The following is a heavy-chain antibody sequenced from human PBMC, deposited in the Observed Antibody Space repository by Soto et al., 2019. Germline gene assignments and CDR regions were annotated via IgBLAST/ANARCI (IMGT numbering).Heavy chain of an antibody. V-gene: IGHV4-31*03. Sequence: PSETLSLTCTVSGGAISSGGYYWSWIRQHPGKGLEWIGYIYYSGSTYYNPSLKSRVTISVDTSKNQFSLKLSSVTAADTAVYYCASTEDISTGYYPFDYCGQGNLVPVSS. D-gene: IGHD3-9*01. CDR1: GGAISSGGYY. CDR2: IYYSGST. CDR3: ASTEDISTGYYPFDY. J-gene: IGHJ4*02.